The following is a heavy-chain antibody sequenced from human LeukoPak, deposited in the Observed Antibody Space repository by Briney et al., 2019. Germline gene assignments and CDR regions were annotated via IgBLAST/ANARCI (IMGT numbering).Heavy chain of an antibody. Sequence: ASVKVSCKASGGTFSSYAISWVRQAPGQGLEWTGGIIPIFGTANYAQKFQGRVTITADESTSTAYMELSGLRSEDTAVYYCALVVVPAAELYIFANYYYGMDVWGQGTTVTVSS. CDR2: IIPIFGTA. J-gene: IGHJ6*02. V-gene: IGHV1-69*13. CDR1: GGTFSSYA. CDR3: ALVVVPAAELYIFANYYYGMDV. D-gene: IGHD2-2*01.